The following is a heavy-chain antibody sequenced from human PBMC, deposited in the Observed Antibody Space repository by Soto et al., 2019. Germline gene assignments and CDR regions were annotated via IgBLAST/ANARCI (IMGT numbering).Heavy chain of an antibody. Sequence: QVQLVQSGAEVKKPGSSVKVSCKASGGTFSSYAISWVRQAPGQGLEWMGGIIPIFGTANYAQKFQGRVTIPADESTSTAYMELSNLRSEDTAVYYCARGPPYSSSWYIPYGMDVWGQGTTVTVSS. CDR1: GGTFSSYA. V-gene: IGHV1-69*12. CDR3: ARGPPYSSSWYIPYGMDV. J-gene: IGHJ6*02. D-gene: IGHD6-13*01. CDR2: IIPIFGTA.